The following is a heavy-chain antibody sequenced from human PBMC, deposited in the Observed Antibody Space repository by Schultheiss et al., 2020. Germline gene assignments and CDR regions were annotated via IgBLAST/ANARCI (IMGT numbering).Heavy chain of an antibody. Sequence: SETLSLTCTVSGGSISSSSYYWGWIRQPPGKGLEWIGSIYYSGSTNYNPSLKSRVTISVDKSKNQFSLKLSSVTAADTAVYYCARRTRVRGVGFDYWGQGTLVNVSS. V-gene: IGHV4-39*07. J-gene: IGHJ4*02. D-gene: IGHD3-10*01. CDR2: IYYSGST. CDR3: ARRTRVRGVGFDY. CDR1: GGSISSSSYY.